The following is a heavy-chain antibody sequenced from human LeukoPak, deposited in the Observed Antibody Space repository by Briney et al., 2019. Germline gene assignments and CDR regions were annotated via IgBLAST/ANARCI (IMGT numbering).Heavy chain of an antibody. CDR1: GFTFSDYY. V-gene: IGHV3-11*04. CDR3: ARGDPHADL. CDR2: ITISGQTK. Sequence: GGSLRLSCAASGFTFSDYYMAWIRQAPGKGLEWIADITISGQTKNYADSVKGRFTISRDNAMSSLYLQMNSLRVEDTGVFYCARGDPHADLWGQGTLVTVSS. J-gene: IGHJ5*02.